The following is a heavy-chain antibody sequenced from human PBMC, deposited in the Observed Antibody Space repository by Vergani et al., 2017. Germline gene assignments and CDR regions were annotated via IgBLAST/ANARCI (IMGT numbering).Heavy chain of an antibody. Sequence: EVQLVESGGGLVQPGGSLRLSCAASGFTFSSYWMSWVRQAPGKGLEWVANIKQDGSEKYYVDSVKGRFTISRDNAKNSLYLQMNSLRAEDTAVYYCARADNSSWYDDFDYWGQGTLVTVSS. CDR2: IKQDGSEK. V-gene: IGHV3-7*01. CDR3: ARADNSSWYDDFDY. J-gene: IGHJ4*02. D-gene: IGHD6-13*01. CDR1: GFTFSSYW.